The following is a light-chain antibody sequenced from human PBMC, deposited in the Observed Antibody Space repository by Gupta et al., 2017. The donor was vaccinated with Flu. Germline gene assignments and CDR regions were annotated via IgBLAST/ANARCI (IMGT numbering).Light chain of an antibody. CDR2: FDD. CDR3: TAWDDRLSAYV. CDR1: SSNIGNNA. Sequence: XLSXXTSVXXAPGQXVSIXXSGSSSNIGNNAVNWYQHLPGEAPKLLVYFDDVRPSGVSARFSGSKSGTSASLAISGLQSQDEADYYCTAWDDRLSAYVFGTGTKVTVL. V-gene: IGLV1-36*01. J-gene: IGLJ1*01.